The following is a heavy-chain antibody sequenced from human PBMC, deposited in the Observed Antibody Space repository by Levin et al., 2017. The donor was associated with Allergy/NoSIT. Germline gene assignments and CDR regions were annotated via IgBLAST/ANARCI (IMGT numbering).Heavy chain of an antibody. CDR2: IRNNANSYTT. CDR1: GFIFSDYY. Sequence: LSLTCAASGFIFSDYYMEWVRQAPGKALEWVGRIRNNANSYTTEYAASVKGRFTISRDASKNSLYLQMNSLRPEDTAVYYCARDTTATDAFDIWGQGTMVTVSS. J-gene: IGHJ3*02. D-gene: IGHD2-21*02. CDR3: ARDTTATDAFDI. V-gene: IGHV3-72*01.